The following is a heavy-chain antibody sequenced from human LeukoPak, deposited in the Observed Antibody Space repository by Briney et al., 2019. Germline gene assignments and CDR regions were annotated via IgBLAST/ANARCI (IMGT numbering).Heavy chain of an antibody. V-gene: IGHV4-59*08. Sequence: TSETLSLTCTVSGGYISSYYWSWIRQPPGKRLEWIGYIYYSGSTNYNPSLKSRVTISVDTSKNQFSLKLSSVTAADTAVYYCARLQDFYYFDYWGQGTLVTVSS. CDR2: IYYSGST. CDR3: ARLQDFYYFDY. J-gene: IGHJ4*02. CDR1: GGYISSYY. D-gene: IGHD2-15*01.